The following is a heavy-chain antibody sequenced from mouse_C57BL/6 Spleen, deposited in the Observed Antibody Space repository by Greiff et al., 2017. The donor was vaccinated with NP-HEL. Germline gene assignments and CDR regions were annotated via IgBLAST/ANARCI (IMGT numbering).Heavy chain of an antibody. D-gene: IGHD1-1*01. J-gene: IGHJ3*01. CDR3: ARRNYGNLRALFAY. Sequence: EVQLQQSGPELVKPGASVKMSCKASGYTFTDYNMHWVKQSHGKSLEWIGYINPNNGGTSYNQKFKGKATLTVDKSSSTAYMELRSLTSEDSAVYYCARRNYGNLRALFAYWRKGTLVTVSA. CDR1: GYTFTDYN. V-gene: IGHV1-22*01. CDR2: INPNNGGT.